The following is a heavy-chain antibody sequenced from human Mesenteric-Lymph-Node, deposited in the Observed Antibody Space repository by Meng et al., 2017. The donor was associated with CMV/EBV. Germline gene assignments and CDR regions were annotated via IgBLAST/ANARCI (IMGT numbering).Heavy chain of an antibody. V-gene: IGHV3-7*01. D-gene: IGHD4-11*01. J-gene: IGHJ5*02. CDR1: GFTVSSNY. CDR3: ARGMTTVTTRWFDP. CDR2: INQDGSEK. Sequence: GGSLRLSCAASGFTVSSNYMSWVRQAPGKGLEWVGNINQDGSEKYYVDSVKGRFTISRDNAKDSMYLQMSSLRAEDTAVYYCARGMTTVTTRWFDPWGQGTLVTVSS.